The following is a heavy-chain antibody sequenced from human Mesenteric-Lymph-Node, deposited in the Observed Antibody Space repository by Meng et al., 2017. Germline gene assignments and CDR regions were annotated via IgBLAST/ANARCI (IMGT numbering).Heavy chain of an antibody. CDR2: IILIFGPA. J-gene: IGHJ4*02. D-gene: IGHD6-19*01. V-gene: IGHV1-69*01. Sequence: AMLRGPGAWAMVTSQSSGGTFSRYAIGWLQPAPRQGLDRMGGIILIFGPANYAQKFKGRVTITVDESPSTAYMELSSLRSEDTAVYYCARDPPHSSVWLQSDHWGQGTLVTVSS. CDR1: GGTFSRYA. CDR3: ARDPPHSSVWLQSDH.